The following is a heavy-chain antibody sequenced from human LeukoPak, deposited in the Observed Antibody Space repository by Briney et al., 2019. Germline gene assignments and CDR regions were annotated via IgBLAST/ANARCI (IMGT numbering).Heavy chain of an antibody. CDR3: ARHTNSGFYYAMDV. Sequence: SETLSLTCTVSGGSISSYYWSWIRQPPGKGLEWIGWIFYSERTNYNPSLTSRVTISVDTSQKQFSLKLSSVTVALTAVYYCARHTNSGFYYAMDVWGQGTTVTVSS. CDR1: GGSISSYY. V-gene: IGHV4-59*08. D-gene: IGHD3-10*01. J-gene: IGHJ6*02. CDR2: IFYSERT.